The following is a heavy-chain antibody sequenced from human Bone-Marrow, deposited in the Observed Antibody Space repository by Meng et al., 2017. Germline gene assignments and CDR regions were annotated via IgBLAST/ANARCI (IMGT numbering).Heavy chain of an antibody. D-gene: IGHD6-13*01. Sequence: GESLKISCAASGFTFSSYGMHWVRQAPGKGLEWVAVIWYDGSNKYYAYSVKGRFTISRDNSKNTLYLQMNSLRAEDTAVYYCAKDIRSEQQLVNYYYGMDVWGQGTTVTVSS. V-gene: IGHV3-33*06. CDR1: GFTFSSYG. CDR3: AKDIRSEQQLVNYYYGMDV. CDR2: IWYDGSNK. J-gene: IGHJ6*02.